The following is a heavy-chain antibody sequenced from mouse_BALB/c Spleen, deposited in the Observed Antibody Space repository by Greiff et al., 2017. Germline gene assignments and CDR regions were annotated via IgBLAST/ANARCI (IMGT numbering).Heavy chain of an antibody. CDR2: INPGSGGT. CDR1: GYAFTNYL. CDR3: ARGFDY. J-gene: IGHJ2*01. V-gene: IGHV1-54*03. Sequence: VQLQQSGAELVRPVTSVKVSCKASGYAFTNYLIEWVKQRPGQGLEWIGVINPGSGGTNYNEKFKGKATLTADKSSSTAYMQLSSLTSDDSAVYFCARGFDYWGQGTTLTVSS.